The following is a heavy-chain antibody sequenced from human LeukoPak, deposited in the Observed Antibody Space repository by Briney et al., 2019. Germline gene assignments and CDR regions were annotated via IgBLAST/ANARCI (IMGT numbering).Heavy chain of an antibody. CDR2: INHSGST. CDR3: ARDGSLTYYDFWSGYYTRAYYMDV. Sequence: PSETLSLTCAVYGRSFSGYYWSWIRQPPGKGLEWIGEINHSGSTNYNPSLKSRVTISVDTSKNQFSLKLSPVTAADTAVYYCARDGSLTYYDFWSGYYTRAYYMDVWGKGTTVTVSS. D-gene: IGHD3-3*01. J-gene: IGHJ6*03. CDR1: GRSFSGYY. V-gene: IGHV4-34*01.